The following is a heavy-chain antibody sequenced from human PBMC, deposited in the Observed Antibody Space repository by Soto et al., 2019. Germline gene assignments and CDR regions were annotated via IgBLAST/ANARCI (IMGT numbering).Heavy chain of an antibody. CDR1: GFSLSTSGMG. CDR3: AHYSGTSSSDY. V-gene: IGHV2-5*02. Sequence: QITLKESGPTLVKPTQTFTLACTFSGFSLSTSGMGVGWIRQPPGKALEWLALIYWDDDKRYSPSLKSRLTITKDTAKHQVVLTMPNMNPGDTATYYCAHYSGTSSSDYWGQGTLVTVSS. D-gene: IGHD6-6*01. CDR2: IYWDDDK. J-gene: IGHJ4*02.